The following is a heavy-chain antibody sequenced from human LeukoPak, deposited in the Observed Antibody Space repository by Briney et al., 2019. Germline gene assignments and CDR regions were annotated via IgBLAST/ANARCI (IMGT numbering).Heavy chain of an antibody. CDR3: ARASSSASPYFDY. J-gene: IGHJ4*02. V-gene: IGHV4-59*01. D-gene: IGHD6-6*01. Sequence: SETLSLTCTVSGGSISSYYWSWIRQPPGKGLEWIGYIYYSGSTNYNPSLKSRVTISVDTSKNQFSLKLSSVTAADTAVYYCARASSSASPYFDYWGQGTLVTVSS. CDR2: IYYSGST. CDR1: GGSISSYY.